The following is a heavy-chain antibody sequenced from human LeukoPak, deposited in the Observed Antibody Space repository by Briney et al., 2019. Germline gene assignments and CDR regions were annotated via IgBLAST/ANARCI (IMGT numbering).Heavy chain of an antibody. CDR2: ISGNGAST. CDR1: GFTFSSYA. J-gene: IGHJ4*02. Sequence: GGSLRLPCAASGFTFSSYAMSWVGQAPGTGLEWVSTISGNGASTYYADSVKGRFTISRDNSKNTLYLQMNSLRAEDTAVYYCARPYSSWSFDYWGQGTLVTVSS. V-gene: IGHV3-23*01. D-gene: IGHD6-13*01. CDR3: ARPYSSWSFDY.